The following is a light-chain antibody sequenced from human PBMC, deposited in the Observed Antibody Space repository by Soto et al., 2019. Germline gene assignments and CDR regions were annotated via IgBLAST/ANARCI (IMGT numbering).Light chain of an antibody. Sequence: DIPMTQSPSTLSASVGARVTITCRASQSISSWLAWYPPTRGKAPKLLIYKASSLASGVPSRFSGSGAGTEFTLTISSLQPDDFATYDCQQYNSYTLTFGGGTKVDIK. CDR1: QSISSW. CDR2: KAS. J-gene: IGKJ4*01. CDR3: QQYNSYTLT. V-gene: IGKV1-5*03.